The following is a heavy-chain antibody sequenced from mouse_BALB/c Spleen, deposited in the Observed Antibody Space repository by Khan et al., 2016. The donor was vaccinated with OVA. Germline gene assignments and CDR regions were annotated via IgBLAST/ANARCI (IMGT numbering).Heavy chain of an antibody. CDR3: ASQLTGSFAY. CDR2: MSSGGDYT. Sequence: EVELVESGGDLVKPGGSLKLSCAASGFTFSSYSMSWVRQIPDKRLEWVATMSSGGDYTYYPHSVKGRFTISRDNAKNTLYLQMSSLKSEDTAMYYCASQLTGSFAYWGQGTLVTVSA. D-gene: IGHD4-1*01. J-gene: IGHJ3*01. V-gene: IGHV5-6*01. CDR1: GFTFSSYS.